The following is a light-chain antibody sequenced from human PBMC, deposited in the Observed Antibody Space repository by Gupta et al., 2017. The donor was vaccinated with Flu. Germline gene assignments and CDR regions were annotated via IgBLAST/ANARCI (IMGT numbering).Light chain of an antibody. J-gene: IGLJ3*02. CDR3: QVWHSSSDHWV. Sequence: SYILTQPPSVSVAPGNTARISCGGNNIGSKSVHWYQQKPGQAPVVVVYDDSDRPSGIPERFSGSNSGNTAALTISRVDAEDEADYYCQVWHSSSDHWVFGGGTRLTVL. CDR1: NIGSKS. CDR2: DDS. V-gene: IGLV3-21*03.